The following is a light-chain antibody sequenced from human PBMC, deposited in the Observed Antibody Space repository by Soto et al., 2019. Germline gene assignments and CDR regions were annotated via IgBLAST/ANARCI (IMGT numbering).Light chain of an antibody. J-gene: IGKJ1*01. CDR1: QNIYYW. CDR3: HHYSGPWT. CDR2: DAS. Sequence: DIQMTQSPSTLSASVGDRVTITGRASQNIYYWLAWYQQKPGKAPKLLMYDASYLEAGVPSRFRGSGSGTEFTLTISGLQPDDFATYFCHHYSGPWTFGQGTKVDIK. V-gene: IGKV1-5*01.